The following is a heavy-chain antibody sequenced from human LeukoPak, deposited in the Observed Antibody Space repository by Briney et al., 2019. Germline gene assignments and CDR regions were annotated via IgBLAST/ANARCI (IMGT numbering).Heavy chain of an antibody. CDR1: EFTFSSYA. Sequence: HPGGSLRLSCAASEFTFSSYAMSWVRQAPGKGLEWVSAISGSGGSAYYADSVKGRFTISRDNSKNTLYLQMNSLRAEDTAVYYGAKQALPERTRSYSDYWGQGTLVTVSS. J-gene: IGHJ4*02. V-gene: IGHV3-23*01. D-gene: IGHD5-18*01. CDR3: AKQALPERTRSYSDY. CDR2: ISGSGGSA.